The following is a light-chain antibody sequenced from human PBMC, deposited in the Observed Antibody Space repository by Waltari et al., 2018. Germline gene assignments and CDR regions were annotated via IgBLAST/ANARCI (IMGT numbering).Light chain of an antibody. J-gene: IGKJ1*01. V-gene: IGKV1-9*01. Sequence: DIQLTQSPSFLSASVGDRVTITCRASQGISSYLAWYQQKPGKAPKLLIYAASTLQSGVPSRFSGSGSGTEFTRTISSLQPEDFATYYCQQLKGFGQGTKVEIK. CDR1: QGISSY. CDR3: QQLKG. CDR2: AAS.